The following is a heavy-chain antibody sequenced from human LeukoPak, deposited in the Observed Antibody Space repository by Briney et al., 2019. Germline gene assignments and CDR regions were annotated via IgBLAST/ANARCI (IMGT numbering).Heavy chain of an antibody. CDR3: ACYKIVERNFDF. D-gene: IGHD5-24*01. Sequence: SETLSLTCTVSSASINGYYWSWIRQPPGKGLEWIGNVHYSLNSNYSPSLESRVTISMDTSKRQFSLKLTSVTAADTAVYYCACYKIVERNFDFWGQGMLVTVSS. CDR2: VHYSLNS. J-gene: IGHJ4*02. V-gene: IGHV4-59*01. CDR1: SASINGYY.